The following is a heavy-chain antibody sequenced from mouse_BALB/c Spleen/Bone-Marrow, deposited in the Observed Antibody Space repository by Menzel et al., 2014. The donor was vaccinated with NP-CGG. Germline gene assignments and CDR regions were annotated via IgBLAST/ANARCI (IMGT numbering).Heavy chain of an antibody. CDR2: IDPSDSET. J-gene: IGHJ2*01. CDR1: GYTFTGYW. CDR3: ARKYGREGDY. Sequence: AQLQQSGAELVRPGASVKLSCKASGYTFTGYWMNWVKQRPGQGLEWIGMIDPSDSETHYNQMFKDKATLSVDKSSSRAYMQHSSLTSEDSAVCYCARKYGREGDYWGQGTTLTGSS. D-gene: IGHD2-10*02. V-gene: IGHV1-61*01.